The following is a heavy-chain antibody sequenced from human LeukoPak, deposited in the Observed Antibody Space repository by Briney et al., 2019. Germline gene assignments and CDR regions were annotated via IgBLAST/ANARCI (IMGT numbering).Heavy chain of an antibody. CDR3: AREGQTGDLDY. V-gene: IGHV3-53*01. D-gene: IGHD7-27*01. J-gene: IGHJ4*02. Sequence: PGGSLRLSCAASGFTFINYWMSWVRQAPGKGLEWVSVIYSGGSTYYADSVKGRFTISRDNSKNTLYLQMNSLRAEDTAVYYCAREGQTGDLDYWGQGTLVTVSS. CDR2: IYSGGST. CDR1: GFTFINYW.